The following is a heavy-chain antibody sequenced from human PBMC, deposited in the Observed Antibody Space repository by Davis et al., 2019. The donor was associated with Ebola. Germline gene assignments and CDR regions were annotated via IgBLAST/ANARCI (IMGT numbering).Heavy chain of an antibody. J-gene: IGHJ4*02. V-gene: IGHV3-73*01. Sequence: GESLKISCAASRFTFSGSAMHWVRQASGKGLEWVGRIRSKANSYATAYAASVKGRFTISRDDSKNTAYLQMNSLKTEDTAVYYCTLNAQLVRGEDYWGQGTLVTVSS. D-gene: IGHD6-6*01. CDR3: TLNAQLVRGEDY. CDR1: RFTFSGSA. CDR2: IRSKANSYAT.